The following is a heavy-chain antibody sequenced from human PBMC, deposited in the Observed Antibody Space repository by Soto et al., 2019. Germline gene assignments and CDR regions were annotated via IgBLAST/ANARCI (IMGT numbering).Heavy chain of an antibody. J-gene: IGHJ3*02. V-gene: IGHV5-51*01. CDR1: GYSFTSYW. CDR2: IYPGDSDT. D-gene: IGHD2-2*02. Sequence: PGESLKISCKGSGYSFTSYWIGWVRQMPGKGLEWMGIIYPGDSDTRYSPSFQGQVTISADKSISTAYLQWSSLKASDTAMYYCARSGGGYCSSTSCYSWTAFDIWGQGTMVTVSS. CDR3: ARSGGGYCSSTSCYSWTAFDI.